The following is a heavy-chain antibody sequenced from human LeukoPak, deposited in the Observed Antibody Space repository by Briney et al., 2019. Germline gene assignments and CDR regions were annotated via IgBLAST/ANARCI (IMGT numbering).Heavy chain of an antibody. CDR1: GFTFSSYG. Sequence: PGGSLRLSCAASGFTFSSYGMHWVRQAPGKGLEWVAVISYDGSNKYYADSVKGRFTISRDNSKNTLYLQMNSLRAEDTAVYYCAKDPDAFCGGDCYAWEPRYMDVWGKGTTVTVSS. CDR2: ISYDGSNK. V-gene: IGHV3-30*18. D-gene: IGHD2-21*02. J-gene: IGHJ6*03. CDR3: AKDPDAFCGGDCYAWEPRYMDV.